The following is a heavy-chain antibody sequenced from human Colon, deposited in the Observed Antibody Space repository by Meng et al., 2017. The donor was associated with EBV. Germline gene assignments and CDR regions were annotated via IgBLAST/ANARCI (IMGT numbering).Heavy chain of an antibody. V-gene: IGHV3-15*01. Sequence: EVQLVESGGGWVKPGESLRLSCAASGFIFTDAWMNWVSQAPGKGLEWVGRIRSQVDGRTTDYTAPVKGRFSISRDDSKKTLYLQMNSLKIEDSAVYYCTTDEGGSRFWGQGTLVTVSS. CDR2: IRSQVDGRTT. J-gene: IGHJ4*02. CDR1: GFIFTDAW. D-gene: IGHD1-26*01. CDR3: TTDEGGSRF.